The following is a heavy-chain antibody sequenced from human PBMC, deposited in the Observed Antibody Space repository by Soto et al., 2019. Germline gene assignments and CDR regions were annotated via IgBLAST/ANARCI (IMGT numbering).Heavy chain of an antibody. V-gene: IGHV1-46*01. CDR2: INPSGGST. CDR1: GYTLTSYY. J-gene: IGHJ4*02. Sequence: ASVKVSCKASGYTLTSYYMHWVRQAPGQGLEWMGIINPSGGSTSYAQKFQGRVTMTRDTSTSTVYMELSSLRSEDTAVYYCARDESRDGYNLGIGPDYWGQGTLVTVSS. CDR3: ARDESRDGYNLGIGPDY. D-gene: IGHD5-12*01.